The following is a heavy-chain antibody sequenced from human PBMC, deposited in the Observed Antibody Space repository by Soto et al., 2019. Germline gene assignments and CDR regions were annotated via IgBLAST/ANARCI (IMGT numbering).Heavy chain of an antibody. Sequence: NPGGSLRLSCAASGFTFSSYSMNWVRQAPGKGLEWVSSISSSSSYIYYADSVKGRFTISRDNAKNSLYLQMNSLRAEDTAVYYCARGSNSGSYSSYYYYGMDVWGQGTTVTVSS. CDR2: ISSSSSYI. D-gene: IGHD1-26*01. CDR1: GFTFSSYS. V-gene: IGHV3-21*01. CDR3: ARGSNSGSYSSYYYYGMDV. J-gene: IGHJ6*02.